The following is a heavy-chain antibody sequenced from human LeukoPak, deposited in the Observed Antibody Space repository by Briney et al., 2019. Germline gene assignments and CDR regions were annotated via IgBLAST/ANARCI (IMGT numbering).Heavy chain of an antibody. CDR2: INYSGST. Sequence: PSETLSLTGTVSGGSISSYYWSWIRQPPGKGLEWIGYINYSGSTDYNASLKSRVTMSVDTSKNQLSLKVSSVTAADTAVYFCGRRTSYDTLTGYTYWYFDLWGRGTLVTVSS. V-gene: IGHV4-59*01. J-gene: IGHJ2*01. D-gene: IGHD3-9*01. CDR3: GRRTSYDTLTGYTYWYFDL. CDR1: GGSISSYY.